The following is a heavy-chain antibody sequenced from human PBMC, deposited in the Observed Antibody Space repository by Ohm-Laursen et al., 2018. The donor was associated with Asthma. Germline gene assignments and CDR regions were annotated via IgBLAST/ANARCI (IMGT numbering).Heavy chain of an antibody. Sequence: SLRLSCAASGFTFSSYAMSWVRQAPGKGLEWVSAISGSGGSTYYADSVKGRFTISRDNSKNTLYLQMNSLRAEDTAVYYCARGGGYSYGYDFDYWGQGTLVTVSS. CDR3: ARGGGYSYGYDFDY. V-gene: IGHV3-23*01. CDR2: ISGSGGST. CDR1: GFTFSSYA. J-gene: IGHJ4*02. D-gene: IGHD5-18*01.